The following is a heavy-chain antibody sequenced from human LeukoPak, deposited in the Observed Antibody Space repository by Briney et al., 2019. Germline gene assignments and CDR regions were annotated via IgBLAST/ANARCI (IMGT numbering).Heavy chain of an antibody. V-gene: IGHV3-33*01. D-gene: IGHD4-17*01. CDR1: GFTFSRYG. J-gene: IGHJ4*02. CDR3: ARDGDSNVGFCC. Sequence: GGSLRLSCAASGFTFSRYGMHWVRQAPGKGLEWVAVIWEDGTNIYYADSVTGRFTISRGNSKNTLYLQMNSLRAEDTAVYYCARDGDSNVGFCCWGQGTLLTVPS. CDR2: IWEDGTNI.